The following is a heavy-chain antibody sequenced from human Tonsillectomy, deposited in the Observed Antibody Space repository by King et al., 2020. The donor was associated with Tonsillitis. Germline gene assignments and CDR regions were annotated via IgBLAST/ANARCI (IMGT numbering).Heavy chain of an antibody. J-gene: IGHJ6*02. CDR1: GFTFRDHY. Sequence: EVQLVESGGGLVQPGGSLRLSCVASGFTFRDHYMDWVRQAPEKGLEWVGRTRNKANSYTTEYAASVEGRFIISRDESKNSVHLQMNSLKIEDTAVYYCARGSGWYEEGRYFYGMDVWGQGTTVTVS. D-gene: IGHD6-19*01. CDR3: ARGSGWYEEGRYFYGMDV. CDR2: TRNKANSYTT. V-gene: IGHV3-72*01.